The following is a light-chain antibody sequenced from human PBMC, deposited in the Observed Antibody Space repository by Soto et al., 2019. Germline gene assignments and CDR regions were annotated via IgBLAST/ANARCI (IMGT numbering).Light chain of an antibody. CDR3: CSYAGSYIYV. Sequence: QSVLTQPRSVSGSPGQSVTISCTGTSSDVGNYNYVSWYQQHPGKAPKLMIYLVSKRPSGVPDRFSGSKSGNTASLTITGLHAEDEADYYCCSYAGSYIYVFGTGTKLTVL. CDR1: SSDVGNYNY. CDR2: LVS. J-gene: IGLJ1*01. V-gene: IGLV2-11*01.